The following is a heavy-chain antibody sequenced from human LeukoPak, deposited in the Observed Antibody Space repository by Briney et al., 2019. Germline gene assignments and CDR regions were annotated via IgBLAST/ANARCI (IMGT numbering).Heavy chain of an antibody. V-gene: IGHV3-73*01. CDR1: GFTFSGSA. CDR3: VYDGSGYYVSFDY. D-gene: IGHD3-22*01. J-gene: IGHJ4*02. CDR2: IRSKANSYAT. Sequence: GGSLRLSCAASGFTFSGSAMHWVRQASGKGLEWVGRIRSKANSYATAYAASVKGRFTISRDDSKNTAYLQMNSLKTEDTAVYYCVYDGSGYYVSFDYWGQGTLVTVSS.